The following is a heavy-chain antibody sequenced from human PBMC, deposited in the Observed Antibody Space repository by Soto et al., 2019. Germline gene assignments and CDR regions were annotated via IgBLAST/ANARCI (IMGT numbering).Heavy chain of an antibody. CDR2: ISSSSSYI. J-gene: IGHJ4*02. V-gene: IGHV3-21*01. CDR1: GFTVSSYS. Sequence: EVQLVESGGGLVKPGGSLRLSCAASGFTVSSYSMNWVRQAPGKGLEWVSSISSSSSYIYYADSVKGRFTISRDNAKNTLYLQMNSLRAEDTAESYCARDDGGSLWSSDYWGQGTLVTVSS. CDR3: ARDDGGSLWSSDY. D-gene: IGHD6-19*01.